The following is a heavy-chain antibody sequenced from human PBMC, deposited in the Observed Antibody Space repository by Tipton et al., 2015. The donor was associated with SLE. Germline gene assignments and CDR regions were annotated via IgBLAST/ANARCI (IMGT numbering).Heavy chain of an antibody. J-gene: IGHJ6*03. CDR3: ARAGMGRRDYYSYMDV. Sequence: TLSLTCTVSGASISSGGYYWSWIRQHPGEGLEWIGYIYNSGSAHYNASRKSRVTISVDASKNQFSLTLSSVTAADTAVYFCARAGMGRRDYYSYMDVWGVGTTVTVSS. CDR2: IYNSGSA. D-gene: IGHD1-26*01. CDR1: GASISSGGYY. V-gene: IGHV4-31*03.